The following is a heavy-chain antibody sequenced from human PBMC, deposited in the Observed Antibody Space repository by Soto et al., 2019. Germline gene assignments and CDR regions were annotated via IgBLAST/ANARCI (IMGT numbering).Heavy chain of an antibody. CDR3: AGEGGGGMDV. V-gene: IGHV3-33*01. CDR2: IWYDGSNK. J-gene: IGHJ6*02. CDR1: GFTFSSYG. D-gene: IGHD3-16*01. Sequence: QVQLVESGGGVVQPGRSLRLSCAASGFTFSSYGMHWVRQAPGKGLEWVAVIWYDGSNKYYADSVKGRFTISRDNSKNTLYLQMNSRRAEDTAVYYCAGEGGGGMDVWGQGTTVTVSS.